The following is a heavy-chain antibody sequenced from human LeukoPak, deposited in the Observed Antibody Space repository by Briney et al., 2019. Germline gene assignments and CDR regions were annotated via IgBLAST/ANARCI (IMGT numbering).Heavy chain of an antibody. CDR2: INHSGST. Sequence: SVTLSLTCAVYGGSFSGYYWSWIRQPPGKGLEWIGEINHSGSTNYNPSLKSRVTISVDTSKNQFSLKLSSVTAADTAVYYCASTPLYSNYFDYWGQGTLVTVSS. J-gene: IGHJ4*02. D-gene: IGHD4-11*01. CDR3: ASTPLYSNYFDY. CDR1: GGSFSGYY. V-gene: IGHV4-34*01.